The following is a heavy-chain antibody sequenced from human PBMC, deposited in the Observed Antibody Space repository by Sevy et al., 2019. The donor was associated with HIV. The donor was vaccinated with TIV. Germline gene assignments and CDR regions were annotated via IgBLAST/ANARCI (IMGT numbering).Heavy chain of an antibody. CDR3: ASLPYYYDSSGYYYLEYFQH. V-gene: IGHV5-51*01. CDR2: IYPGDSDT. J-gene: IGHJ1*01. Sequence: GESLKISCKGSGYSFTSYWIGWVRQMPGKGLEWMGIIYPGDSDTRYSPSFQGQVTISADKSISTAYLQWSSLKASDTAMYYCASLPYYYDSSGYYYLEYFQHWGQCTLVTVSS. CDR1: GYSFTSYW. D-gene: IGHD3-22*01.